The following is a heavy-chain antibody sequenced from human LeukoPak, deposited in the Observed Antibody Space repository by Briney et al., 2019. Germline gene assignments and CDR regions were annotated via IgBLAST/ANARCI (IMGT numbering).Heavy chain of an antibody. D-gene: IGHD5-18*01. V-gene: IGHV1-18*01. J-gene: IGHJ4*02. CDR3: ARGRRVYSYGHSRGCLEY. CDR2: ISAYNGNT. Sequence: ASVKVSCKASGYTFTSYGISWVRQAPGQGLEWMGWISAYNGNTNYAQKLQGRVTMTTDTSTSTAYMELRSLRSDDTAVYYCARGRRVYSYGHSRGCLEYWGQGTLVTVSS. CDR1: GYTFTSYG.